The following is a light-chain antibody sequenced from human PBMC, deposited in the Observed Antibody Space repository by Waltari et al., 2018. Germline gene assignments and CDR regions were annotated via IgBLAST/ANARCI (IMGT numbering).Light chain of an antibody. V-gene: IGLV1-44*01. J-gene: IGLJ1*01. CDR3: AAWDGGLNASYV. CDR2: GND. CDR1: SSNIGNNV. Sequence: QSVLTQPPSASGTPGQRVTISCSGSSSNIGNNVVSWYKPLPRTTPKPLIHGTNQQLSGTTPKLLIYGNDQRPSGVPDRFSGSKSGTSASLVISGLQSQDEAEYYCAAWDGGLNASYVFGTGTKVTVL.